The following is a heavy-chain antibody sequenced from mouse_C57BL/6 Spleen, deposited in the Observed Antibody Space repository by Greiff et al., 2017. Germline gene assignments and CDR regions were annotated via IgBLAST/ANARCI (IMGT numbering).Heavy chain of an antibody. CDR3: ARDGGYYRAWFAY. J-gene: IGHJ3*01. V-gene: IGHV3-1*01. Sequence: VQLKESGPGMVKPSQSLSLTCTVTGYSITSGYDWHWIRHFPGNKLEWMGYISYSGSTNYNPSLKSRISITHDTSKNHFFLKLNSVTTEDTATYYCARDGGYYRAWFAYWGQGTLVTVSA. D-gene: IGHD2-3*01. CDR1: GYSITSGYD. CDR2: ISYSGST.